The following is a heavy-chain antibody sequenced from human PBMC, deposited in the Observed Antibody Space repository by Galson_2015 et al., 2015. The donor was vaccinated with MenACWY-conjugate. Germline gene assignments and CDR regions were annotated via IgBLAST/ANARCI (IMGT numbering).Heavy chain of an antibody. Sequence: SLRLSCAASGFTFSGSAIHWVRQAPGRGLEWVGRIRGKVGSYATVYAASMKGRFIISRDDSKGTAYLQMNSLETEDTAVYYCSRLGEDTSYFSNYDMDVWGQGTTVAVSS. CDR3: SRLGEDTSYFSNYDMDV. CDR1: GFTFSGSA. J-gene: IGHJ6*02. CDR2: IRGKVGSYAT. V-gene: IGHV3-73*01. D-gene: IGHD3-10*01.